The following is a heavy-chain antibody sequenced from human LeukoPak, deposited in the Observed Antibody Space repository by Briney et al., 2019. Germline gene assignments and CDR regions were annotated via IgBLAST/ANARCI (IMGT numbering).Heavy chain of an antibody. CDR3: ARDSEWGLLRSDY. CDR1: GFTFSSYW. Sequence: GGSLRISCAAAGFTFSSYWITWVRQAPGKGLHWVANIKQDGTEKYYVDSVKGRFTISRDNAKNSLYLQMNSLRAEDTAVYYCARDSEWGLLRSDYWGQGTLVTVSS. V-gene: IGHV3-7*05. CDR2: IKQDGTEK. J-gene: IGHJ4*02. D-gene: IGHD1-26*01.